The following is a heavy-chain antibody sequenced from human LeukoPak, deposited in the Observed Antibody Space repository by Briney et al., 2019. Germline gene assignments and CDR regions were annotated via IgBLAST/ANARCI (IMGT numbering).Heavy chain of an antibody. CDR3: ARLAYYDFWSGYYRSDNWFDP. CDR2: IYHGGST. J-gene: IGHJ5*02. CDR1: GYSISSGYY. D-gene: IGHD3-3*01. V-gene: IGHV4-38-2*01. Sequence: SSETLSLTCAVSGYSISSGYYWGWIRQPPGKGLEWIGSIYHGGSTYYNPSLKSRVTISVDTSKNQFSLKLGSVTAADTAVYYCARLAYYDFWSGYYRSDNWFDPWGQGTLVTVSS.